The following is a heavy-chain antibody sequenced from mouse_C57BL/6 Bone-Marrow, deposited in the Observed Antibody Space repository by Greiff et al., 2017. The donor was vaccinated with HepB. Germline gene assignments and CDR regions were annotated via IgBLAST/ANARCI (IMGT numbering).Heavy chain of an antibody. D-gene: IGHD1-1*01. Sequence: EVHLVESGGGLVQPKGSLKLSCAASGFSFNTYAMNWVRQAPGKGLEWVARIRSKSNNYATYYADSVKDRFTISRDDSESMLYLQMNNLKTEDTAMYYCVRQSRGGFDYWGQGTTLTVSS. CDR1: GFSFNTYA. V-gene: IGHV10-1*01. CDR3: VRQSRGGFDY. J-gene: IGHJ2*01. CDR2: IRSKSNNYAT.